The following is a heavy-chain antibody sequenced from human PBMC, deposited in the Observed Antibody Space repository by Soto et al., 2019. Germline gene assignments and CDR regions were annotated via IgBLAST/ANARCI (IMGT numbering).Heavy chain of an antibody. J-gene: IGHJ1*01. CDR1: GGTFSSYA. CDR2: IIPIFGTA. D-gene: IGHD3-22*01. CDR3: ARGGYYYDSSGYYRRGALASEYFQH. Sequence: QVQLVQSGAEVKKPGSSVKVSCKASGGTFSSYAISWVRQDPGQGLEWMGGIIPIFGTANYAQKFQGRVTITADESTSTAYMELSSLRSEDTAVYYCARGGYYYDSSGYYRRGALASEYFQHWGQGTLVTVSS. V-gene: IGHV1-69*01.